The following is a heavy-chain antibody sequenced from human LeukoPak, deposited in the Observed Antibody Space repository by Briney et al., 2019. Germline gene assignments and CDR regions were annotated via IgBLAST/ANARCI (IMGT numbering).Heavy chain of an antibody. V-gene: IGHV4-34*01. Sequence: SETLSLTCAVYGGSFSGYYWSWIRQPPGKGLEWIGEINHSGSTNYNPSPKSRVTISVDTSKNQFSLKLSSVTAADTAVYYCARGEKITIFGVVTRNWFDPWGQGTLVTVSS. D-gene: IGHD3-3*01. J-gene: IGHJ5*02. CDR3: ARGEKITIFGVVTRNWFDP. CDR2: INHSGST. CDR1: GGSFSGYY.